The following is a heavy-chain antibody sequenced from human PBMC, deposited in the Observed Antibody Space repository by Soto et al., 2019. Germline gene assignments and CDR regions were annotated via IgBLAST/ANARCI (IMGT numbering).Heavy chain of an antibody. CDR1: GFTFSSYS. CDR3: ARDLGYGLSGYGMDV. V-gene: IGHV3-21*01. D-gene: IGHD5-18*01. Sequence: GSLRLSCAASGFTFSSYSMNWVRQAPGKGLERVSSISSSSSYIYYADSVKGRFTISRDNAKNPLYLQMNSLRAEDTAVYYCARDLGYGLSGYGMDVWGQGTTVTVSS. J-gene: IGHJ6*02. CDR2: ISSSSSYI.